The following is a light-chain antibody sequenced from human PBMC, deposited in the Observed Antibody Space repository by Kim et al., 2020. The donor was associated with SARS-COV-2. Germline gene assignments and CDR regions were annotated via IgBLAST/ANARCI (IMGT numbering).Light chain of an antibody. Sequence: VALGQTVRNPCQGDSLRSYYATWYQQKPGQAPILVIYGKNNRPSGIPDRFSGSSSGNTASLTNTGTQAGDEADYYCNSRDSNDNVVFGGGTQLTVL. V-gene: IGLV3-19*01. J-gene: IGLJ2*01. CDR1: SLRSYY. CDR2: GKN. CDR3: NSRDSNDNVV.